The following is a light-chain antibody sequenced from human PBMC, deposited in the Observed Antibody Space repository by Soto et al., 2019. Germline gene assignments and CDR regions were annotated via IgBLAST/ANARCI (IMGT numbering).Light chain of an antibody. CDR2: GAA. CDR3: QQYNNWPPMWT. J-gene: IGKJ1*01. CDR1: QSVSSN. V-gene: IGKV3-15*01. Sequence: EIVMTQSPATLSVSPGESANLSCRASQSVSSNLAWYQQKPGQAPRLLIYGAATRATGIPARFSGSGSGTEFTLTISSLQSEDFAVYYCQQYNNWPPMWTFGQGTNVDIK.